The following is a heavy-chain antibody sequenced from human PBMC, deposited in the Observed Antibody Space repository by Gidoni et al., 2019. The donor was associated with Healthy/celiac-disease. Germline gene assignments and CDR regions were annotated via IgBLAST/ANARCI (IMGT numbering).Heavy chain of an antibody. V-gene: IGHV3-21*01. Sequence: EVQLVESGGGLVKPGGSLRLSCAASRFTFSSYSMNWVRQAPGKGLEWVSSISSSSSYIYYADSVKGRFTISRDNAKNSLYLQMNSLRAEDTAVYYCARDPRYDSSGRAQYWYFDLWGRGTLVTVSS. CDR1: RFTFSSYS. D-gene: IGHD3-22*01. CDR2: ISSSSSYI. CDR3: ARDPRYDSSGRAQYWYFDL. J-gene: IGHJ2*01.